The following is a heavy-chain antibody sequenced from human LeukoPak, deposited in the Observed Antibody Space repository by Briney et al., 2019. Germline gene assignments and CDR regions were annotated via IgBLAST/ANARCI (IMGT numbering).Heavy chain of an antibody. CDR2: IKQDGSEK. D-gene: IGHD6-13*01. CDR1: GFTFSSYW. J-gene: IGHJ4*02. V-gene: IGHV3-7*01. Sequence: GGSLRLSCAASGFTFSSYWMSWVRQAPGKGLEWVANIKQDGSEKYYVDSVKGRFTISRDNAKNTLFLQMNSLRAEDTAVYYCGSSWYATHFDYWGQGTLVTVSS. CDR3: GSSWYATHFDY.